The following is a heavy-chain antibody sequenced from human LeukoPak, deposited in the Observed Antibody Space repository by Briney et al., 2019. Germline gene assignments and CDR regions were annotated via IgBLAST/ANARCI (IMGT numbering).Heavy chain of an antibody. CDR2: INANSGGT. CDR1: GYTFTGYY. J-gene: IGHJ4*02. V-gene: IGHV1-2*02. CDR3: ARAQSGYYPYFDY. D-gene: IGHD5-12*01. Sequence: ASGKVSFKASGYTFTGYYMHWVRQAPGQGLEWMGWINANSGGTNYAQKFQGRVTMTRDTSISTAYMEVSRLRSDDTAVYYCARAQSGYYPYFDYWGQGTLVTVSS.